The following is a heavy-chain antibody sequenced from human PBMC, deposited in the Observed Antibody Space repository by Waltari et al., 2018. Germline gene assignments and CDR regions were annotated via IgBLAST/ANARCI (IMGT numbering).Heavy chain of an antibody. CDR3: VKQRVRASPIFDY. D-gene: IGHD6-25*01. CDR1: GFTFSSSD. CDR2: ISVGGGTT. Sequence: EVQLVESGGGLVQPGGSLKLSCATSGFTFSSSDMTWVRQAPGMGLEWGSDISVGGGTTYYADSVKGRFTISRDNSKNILYLQMNSLRAEDTAFYYCVKQRVRASPIFDYWGLGTLVTVSS. J-gene: IGHJ4*02. V-gene: IGHV3-23*04.